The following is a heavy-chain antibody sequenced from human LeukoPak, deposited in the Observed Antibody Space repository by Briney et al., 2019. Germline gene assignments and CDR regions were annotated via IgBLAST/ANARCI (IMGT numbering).Heavy chain of an antibody. D-gene: IGHD3-3*01. J-gene: IGHJ5*02. Sequence: TGRSLRLSCAASGFTFSSYAMHWVRQAPGKGLVWVSRINSDGSSTSYADSVKGRFTISRDNAKNTLYLQMNSLRAEDTAVYYCARAGKPREWENYDFWSGYYGYNWFDPWGQGTLVTVSS. V-gene: IGHV3-74*01. CDR1: GFTFSSYA. CDR3: ARAGKPREWENYDFWSGYYGYNWFDP. CDR2: INSDGSST.